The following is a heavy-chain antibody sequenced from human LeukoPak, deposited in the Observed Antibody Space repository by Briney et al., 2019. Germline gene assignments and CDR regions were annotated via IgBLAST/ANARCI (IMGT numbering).Heavy chain of an antibody. CDR3: ARGGRGLCSCIDY. V-gene: IGHV1-2*02. CDR2: INPNSGGK. J-gene: IGHJ4*02. D-gene: IGHD2-15*01. CDR1: GYTFTGYY. Sequence: GASVKVSCKASGYTFTGYYMHWVRQAPGQGLEWMGWINPNSGGKNYAQKFQGRVTMTRDTSISTAYMELSRLRSDDTAVYYCARGGRGLCSCIDYWGQGTLVTVSS.